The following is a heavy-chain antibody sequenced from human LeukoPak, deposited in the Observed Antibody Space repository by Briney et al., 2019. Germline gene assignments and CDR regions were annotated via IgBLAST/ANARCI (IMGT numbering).Heavy chain of an antibody. Sequence: PSETLSPTCTVSGGSISSGGYYWSWIRQHPGKGLEWIGYIYYSGSTYYNPSLKSRVTISVDTSKNQFSLKLSSVTAADTAVYYCARAVYCGGDCYLAFDYWGQGTLVTVSS. D-gene: IGHD2-21*02. CDR1: GGSISSGGYY. CDR2: IYYSGST. V-gene: IGHV4-31*03. CDR3: ARAVYCGGDCYLAFDY. J-gene: IGHJ4*02.